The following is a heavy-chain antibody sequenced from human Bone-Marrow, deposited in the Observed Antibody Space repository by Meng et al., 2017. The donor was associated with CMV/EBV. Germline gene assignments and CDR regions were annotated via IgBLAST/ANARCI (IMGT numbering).Heavy chain of an antibody. CDR3: ARDNYYDFWSGYPTTALDAFDI. V-gene: IGHV3-21*01. CDR1: GFTFSSYS. Sequence: GESLKISCAASGFTFSSYSMNWVRQAPGKGLEWVSSISSSSSYIYYADSVKGRFTISRDNAKNSLYLQMNSLRAEDTAVYYCARDNYYDFWSGYPTTALDAFDIWGQRTMVTVSS. CDR2: ISSSSSYI. D-gene: IGHD3-3*01. J-gene: IGHJ3*02.